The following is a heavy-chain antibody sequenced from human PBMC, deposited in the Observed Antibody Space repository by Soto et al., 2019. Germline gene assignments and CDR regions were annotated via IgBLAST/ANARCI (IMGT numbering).Heavy chain of an antibody. Sequence: QVQLQESGPGLVKPSETLSLTCAVSGGSISSYYWSWIRQPPGKGLEWIGYIYDSGSTNYNPSLKSRVTISVDTAKNQFSLKLRSVTAADTAVYYCARDRNYGGADYWGQGTLVTVSS. CDR2: IYDSGST. J-gene: IGHJ4*02. V-gene: IGHV4-59*01. CDR1: GGSISSYY. D-gene: IGHD3-10*01. CDR3: ARDRNYGGADY.